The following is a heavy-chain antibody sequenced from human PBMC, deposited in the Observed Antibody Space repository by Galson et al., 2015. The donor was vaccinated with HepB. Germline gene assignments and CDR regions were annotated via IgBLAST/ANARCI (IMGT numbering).Heavy chain of an antibody. CDR3: VRGTTAPDY. D-gene: IGHD2/OR15-2a*01. V-gene: IGHV3-23*01. CDR1: GFSFKNYA. CDR2: ISRGGDTS. J-gene: IGHJ4*02. Sequence: SLRLSCAASGFSFKNYAMSWVRQAPGKGLECVSAISRGGDTSDYADSVKGRFTVSRDSSTNTLYLQMNGLRADDTAIYYCVRGTTAPDYWGQGTLVTVSS.